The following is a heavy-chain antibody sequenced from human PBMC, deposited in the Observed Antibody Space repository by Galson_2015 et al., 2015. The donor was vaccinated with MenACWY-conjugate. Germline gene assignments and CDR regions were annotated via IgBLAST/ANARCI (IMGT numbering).Heavy chain of an antibody. Sequence: QSGAEVTKPGESLTISCTGSGYSFTRYWIGWVRQMPGKGLEWMGIVYPGDSETRYGPSFQGQVTISADKSISTAYLQWSSLKASDTAMYYCARGGFTYGDAFDIWGQGTMVTVSS. CDR2: VYPGDSET. CDR3: ARGGFTYGDAFDI. CDR1: GYSFTRYW. D-gene: IGHD5-18*01. V-gene: IGHV5-51*03. J-gene: IGHJ3*02.